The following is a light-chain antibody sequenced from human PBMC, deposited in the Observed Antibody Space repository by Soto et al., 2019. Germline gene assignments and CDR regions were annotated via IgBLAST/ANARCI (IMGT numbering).Light chain of an antibody. V-gene: IGKV3-11*01. CDR1: QSVRSC. Sequence: EIVLTQSQATLSLSPGQRATLSCRASQSVRSCLAWYQQKPGQAPRLLIYDASNRATAIPARFSGSGSGTDFTLTISSLEPEDFAVYYCQQRSIWPLTFGQGTRLEMK. CDR3: QQRSIWPLT. CDR2: DAS. J-gene: IGKJ5*01.